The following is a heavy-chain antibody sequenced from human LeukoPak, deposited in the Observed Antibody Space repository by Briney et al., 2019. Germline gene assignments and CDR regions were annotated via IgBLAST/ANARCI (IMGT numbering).Heavy chain of an antibody. CDR1: GFTFSSYA. Sequence: PGRSLRLSCSACGFTFSSYAMHYLRQAPGKAREWVAVISYYGSNKYYADSVKGRFTISRDNSKNTLYLQMNNLRAEYTAVYFCARVWLRDYMDVWGKGTTVSVSS. CDR2: ISYYGSNK. D-gene: IGHD5-12*01. V-gene: IGHV3-30*04. CDR3: ARVWLRDYMDV. J-gene: IGHJ6*03.